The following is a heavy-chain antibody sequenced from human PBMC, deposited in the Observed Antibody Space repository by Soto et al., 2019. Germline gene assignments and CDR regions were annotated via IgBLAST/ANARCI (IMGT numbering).Heavy chain of an antibody. CDR2: MNPNSGNT. CDR1: GYTFTSYD. V-gene: IGHV1-8*01. J-gene: IGHJ6*03. CDR3: ARAPYDILTGYLSDEPNYYCYYYMDV. D-gene: IGHD3-9*01. Sequence: ASVTVSCKASGYTFTSYDINWGRQATGQGLEWMGWMNPNSGNTGYAQKFQGRVTMTRNTSISTAYMELSSLRSEDTAVYYCARAPYDILTGYLSDEPNYYCYYYMDVWGKGTTVTVSS.